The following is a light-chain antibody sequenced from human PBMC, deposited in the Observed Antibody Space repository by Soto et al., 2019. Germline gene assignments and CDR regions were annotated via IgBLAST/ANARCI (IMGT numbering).Light chain of an antibody. CDR1: QSIDTY. CDR2: AAS. CDR3: QQYYSFPIT. Sequence: EIQMTQSPSSLSASVWDRVTITCRASQSIDTYLNLYQQKPGKAPELLIYAASTLQSGVPSRFSGSGSGTDFTLTISCLQSEDFATYYCQQYYSFPITFGQGTRLEIK. V-gene: IGKV1-39*01. J-gene: IGKJ5*01.